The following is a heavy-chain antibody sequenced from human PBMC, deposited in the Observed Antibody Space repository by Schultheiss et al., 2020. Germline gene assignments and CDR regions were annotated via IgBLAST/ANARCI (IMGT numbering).Heavy chain of an antibody. V-gene: IGHV4-31*03. J-gene: IGHJ6*02. CDR2: IYYSGST. D-gene: IGHD3-3*02. Sequence: SETLSLTCTVSGGSISSGGYYWSWIRQHPGKGLEWIGYIYYSGSTYYNPSLKSRVTISVDTSKNQFSLKLSSVTAADTAVYYCARLKGIASYYYYYGMDVWGQGTTVTVSS. CDR3: ARLKGIASYYYYYGMDV. CDR1: GGSISSGGYY.